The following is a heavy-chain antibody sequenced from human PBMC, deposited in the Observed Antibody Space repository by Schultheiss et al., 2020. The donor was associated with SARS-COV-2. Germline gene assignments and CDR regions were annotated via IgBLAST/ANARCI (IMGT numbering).Heavy chain of an antibody. CDR1: GFSLSTSGVR. CDR3: ARSSGITVSFDY. J-gene: IGHJ4*02. V-gene: IGHV2-70*04. D-gene: IGHD1-20*01. CDR2: IDWGDDK. Sequence: SGPTLVKPTQTLTLTCTFSGFSLSTSGVRVSWIRQSPGRALEWLARIDWGDDKYYSTSLKTRLTISKDTSKNQVVLTMTNMDPVDTATYYCARSSGITVSFDYWGQGTLVTVSS.